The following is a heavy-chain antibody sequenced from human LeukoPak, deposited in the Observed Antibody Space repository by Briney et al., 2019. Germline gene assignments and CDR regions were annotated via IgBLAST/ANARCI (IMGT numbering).Heavy chain of an antibody. CDR2: IYYSGGT. J-gene: IGHJ3*02. V-gene: IGHV4-39*01. CDR1: GGSISSSNYF. D-gene: IGHD5-12*01. Sequence: LETLSLTCTVSGGSISSSNYFWGWIRQPPGKGLECIGSIYYSGGTYYNPSFKSRVTISVDTSKNQFSLKLSPVTAADTAVYYCARQSYYSGYARSFDIWGQGTMVTVS. CDR3: ARQSYYSGYARSFDI.